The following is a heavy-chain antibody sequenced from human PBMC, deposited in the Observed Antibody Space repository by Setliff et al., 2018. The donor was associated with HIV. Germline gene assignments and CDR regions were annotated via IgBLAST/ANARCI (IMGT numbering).Heavy chain of an antibody. CDR3: ARGGLATGAFDI. V-gene: IGHV1-2*02. Sequence: ASVKVSRKASGYTFIGDYMHWVRQAPGQGLEWMGWINPNSGGTNFAQKFQGRVTMTRDTSISTAYMELSRLRSDDTAVYYCARGGLATGAFDIWGQGTMVTVSS. D-gene: IGHD5-12*01. CDR2: INPNSGGT. CDR1: GYTFIGDY. J-gene: IGHJ3*02.